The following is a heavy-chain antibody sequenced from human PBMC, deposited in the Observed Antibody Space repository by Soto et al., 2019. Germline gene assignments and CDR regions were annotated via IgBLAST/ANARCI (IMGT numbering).Heavy chain of an antibody. CDR2: INHSGST. J-gene: IGHJ5*02. Sequence: QVQLQQWGAGLLKPSETLSLTCAVYGGSFSGYYWSWIRQPPGKGLEWIGEINHSGSTNYNPSLKSRVTISVDTSKNQFSLKLSSVTAADTAVYYCARGVLWFGEGSWFDPWGQGTLVTVSS. V-gene: IGHV4-34*01. CDR3: ARGVLWFGEGSWFDP. D-gene: IGHD3-10*01. CDR1: GGSFSGYY.